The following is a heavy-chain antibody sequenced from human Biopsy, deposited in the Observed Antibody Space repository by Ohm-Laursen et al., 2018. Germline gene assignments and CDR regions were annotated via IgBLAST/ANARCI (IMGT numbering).Heavy chain of an antibody. V-gene: IGHV3-9*01. CDR2: ISWDSGRI. CDR3: TKDLIPAGTDV. Sequence: SLRLSCAASGFTVNDHAMHWVRQPPGKGLEWVSGISWDSGRIGYAGSVKGRFTATRDNAKKSLYLEMNSLSPEDPALYYWTKDLIPAGTDVWGQGTTVTVSS. CDR1: GFTVNDHA. J-gene: IGHJ6*02.